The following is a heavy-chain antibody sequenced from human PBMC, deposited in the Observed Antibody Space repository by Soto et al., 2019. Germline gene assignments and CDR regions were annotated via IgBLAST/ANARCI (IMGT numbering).Heavy chain of an antibody. D-gene: IGHD1-1*01. CDR1: GYAFTTYG. Sequence: QVHLVQSGAEVKKPGASVKVSCKGSGYAFTTYGITWVRQAPGQALEWMGWISAHNGNTTYAQELQGRVTVTRDTSTSTAYMELMRLRSDDTAVDYCARGRNGDYWGQGALVTVSS. CDR3: ARGRNGDY. J-gene: IGHJ4*02. CDR2: ISAHNGNT. V-gene: IGHV1-18*01.